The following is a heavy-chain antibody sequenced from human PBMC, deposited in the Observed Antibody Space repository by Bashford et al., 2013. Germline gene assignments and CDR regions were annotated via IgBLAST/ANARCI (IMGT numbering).Heavy chain of an antibody. CDR2: ISGSGGST. CDR1: GFTFSSYA. J-gene: IGHJ6*02. D-gene: IGHD3/OR15-3a*01. V-gene: IGHV3-23*01. CDR3: ATRRPGDWYTYYYYYGMDV. Sequence: GSLRLSCAASGFTFSSYAMSWVRQAPGKGLEWVSAISGSGGSTYYADSVKGRFTISRDNSKNTLYLQMNSLRAEDTAVYYCATRRPGDWYTYYYYYGMDVWGQGTTVTVSS.